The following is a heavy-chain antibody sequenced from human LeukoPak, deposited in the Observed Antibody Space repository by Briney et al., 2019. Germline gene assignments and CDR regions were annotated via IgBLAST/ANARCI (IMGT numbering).Heavy chain of an antibody. V-gene: IGHV4-59*01. Sequence: SETLSLTCTVSGGSISSYYWSWIRQPPGKGLEWIGYAYYSGRTNYNPSLKSRVTISVDTSMNQFSLKLSSVTAADTAVYYCARSKGDYWGQGTLVTVSS. CDR2: AYYSGRT. CDR3: ARSKGDY. J-gene: IGHJ4*02. CDR1: GGSISSYY.